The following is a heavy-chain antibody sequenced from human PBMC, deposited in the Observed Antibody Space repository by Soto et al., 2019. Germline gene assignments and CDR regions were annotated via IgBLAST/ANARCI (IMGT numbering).Heavy chain of an antibody. D-gene: IGHD6-13*01. CDR1: GGSISSSSYY. CDR2: IYYSGST. Sequence: LSLPGTVSGGSISSSSYYWVLIRQPPGKGLEWIGSIYYSGSTYYSPSLKSRVTISVDTSKNQFSLKLSSVTAADTAVYHCARPGIEAAGTGWFDPWGQGTLVTVSS. V-gene: IGHV4-39*01. CDR3: ARPGIEAAGTGWFDP. J-gene: IGHJ5*02.